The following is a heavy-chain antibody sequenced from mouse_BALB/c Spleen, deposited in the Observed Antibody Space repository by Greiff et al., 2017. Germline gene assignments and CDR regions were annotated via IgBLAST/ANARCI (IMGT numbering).Heavy chain of an antibody. CDR1: GYAFTNYW. J-gene: IGHJ4*01. D-gene: IGHD1-2*01. V-gene: IGHV1-63*01. CDR2: IYPGSGNT. Sequence: VQLQQSGAELVRPGTSVKISCKASGYAFTNYWLGWVKQRPGHGLEWIGDIYPGSGNTYYNEKFKGKATLTADKSSSTAYMQLSSLTSEDSAVYFCARLGLRLTYAMDYWGQGTSVTVSS. CDR3: ARLGLRLTYAMDY.